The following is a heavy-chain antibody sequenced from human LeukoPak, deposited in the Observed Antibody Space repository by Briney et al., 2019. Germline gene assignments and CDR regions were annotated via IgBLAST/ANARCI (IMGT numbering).Heavy chain of an antibody. CDR3: ARVTRYYFDY. V-gene: IGHV3-30*04. CDR2: ISYDGSNK. Sequence: PGGSLRLSCAASGFTFSSYAMHWVRQAPGKGLEWVAVISYDGSNKYYADSVKGRFTISGDNSKNTLYLQMNSLRAEDTAVYYCARVTRYYFDYWGQGTLVTVSS. D-gene: IGHD2-2*01. CDR1: GFTFSSYA. J-gene: IGHJ4*02.